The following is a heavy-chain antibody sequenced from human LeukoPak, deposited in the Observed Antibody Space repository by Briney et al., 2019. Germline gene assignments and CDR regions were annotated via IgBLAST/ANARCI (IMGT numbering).Heavy chain of an antibody. D-gene: IGHD2/OR15-2a*01. CDR3: ARGGYFDRYI. J-gene: IGHJ3*02. CDR2: VYHTGST. Sequence: SETLSLTCSVSNYSISSGYYWGWIRQPPGKGLEWVGSVYHTGSTYYNPSLKSRVIISVDTSKNQFSLKLTSVTAADTAVYYCARGGYFDRYIWGQGTMVTVSS. V-gene: IGHV4-38-2*02. CDR1: NYSISSGYY.